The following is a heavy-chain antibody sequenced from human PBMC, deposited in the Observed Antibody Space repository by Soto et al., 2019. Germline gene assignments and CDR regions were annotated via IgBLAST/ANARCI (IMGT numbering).Heavy chain of an antibody. V-gene: IGHV3-30-3*01. CDR3: ARDPPYCTNGVCYYFDY. Sequence: QVQLVESGGGVVQPGRSLRLSCAASGFTFSSYAMHWVRQAPGKGLEWVAVISYDGSNKYYADSVKGRFIISRDNSKNTLYLQMNSLRAEDTAVYYCARDPPYCTNGVCYYFDYWGQGTLVTVSS. J-gene: IGHJ4*02. CDR2: ISYDGSNK. D-gene: IGHD2-8*01. CDR1: GFTFSSYA.